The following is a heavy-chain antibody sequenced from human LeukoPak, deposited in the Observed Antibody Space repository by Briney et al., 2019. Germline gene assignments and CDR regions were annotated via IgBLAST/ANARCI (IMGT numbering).Heavy chain of an antibody. Sequence: GASVKVSCKASRYTFTGYYMHWVRQAPGQGLEWMGWINPNSGATNYAQKFQGRVTMTRDTSITTAYMELSRLKSDDAAVFYCARGGGIAARPLAFDIWGQGTMVTVSS. CDR2: INPNSGAT. V-gene: IGHV1-2*02. J-gene: IGHJ3*02. D-gene: IGHD6-6*01. CDR1: RYTFTGYY. CDR3: ARGGGIAARPLAFDI.